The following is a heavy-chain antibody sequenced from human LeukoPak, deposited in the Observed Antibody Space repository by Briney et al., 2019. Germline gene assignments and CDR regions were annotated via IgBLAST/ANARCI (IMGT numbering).Heavy chain of an antibody. D-gene: IGHD2-21*01. CDR2: IRSKANSYAT. CDR3: SLHPEPVGVY. V-gene: IGHV3-73*01. Sequence: GGSLRLSCAASGFPFSGSAIHLVRQASGKGLEWVGRIRSKANSYATVYGVSVKGRFTISRDDSRNTAYLQMNSLKTEDTAVYYCSLHPEPVGVYWGQGTLVTVSS. CDR1: GFPFSGSA. J-gene: IGHJ4*02.